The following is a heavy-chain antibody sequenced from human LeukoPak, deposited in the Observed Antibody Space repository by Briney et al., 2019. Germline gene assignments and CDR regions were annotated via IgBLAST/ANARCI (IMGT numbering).Heavy chain of an antibody. CDR2: INAGNGNT. CDR1: GYTFTSYA. J-gene: IGHJ3*02. CDR3: AAPRSSGYYYDAFDI. D-gene: IGHD3-22*01. V-gene: IGHV1-3*01. Sequence: ASVKVSCKASGYTFTSYAMHWVRQAPGQRLEWMGWINAGNGNTKYSQKFQGRVTITRDTSASTAYMELSSLRSEDTAVYYCAAPRSSGYYYDAFDIWGQGTMVTVSS.